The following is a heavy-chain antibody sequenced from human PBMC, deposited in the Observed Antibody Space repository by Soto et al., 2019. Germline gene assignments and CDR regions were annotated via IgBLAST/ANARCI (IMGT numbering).Heavy chain of an antibody. CDR1: GYTFTSYG. J-gene: IGHJ4*02. Sequence: GASVKFSCKASGYTFTSYGISWVRQVPGQGLEWMGWMNANSGNTGYAQKFQGRVTMTRNTSISTAYMELSSLRSEDTAVYYCARGGSSGYYYADPFDYWGQGTLVT. D-gene: IGHD3-22*01. CDR3: ARGGSSGYYYADPFDY. CDR2: MNANSGNT. V-gene: IGHV1-8*02.